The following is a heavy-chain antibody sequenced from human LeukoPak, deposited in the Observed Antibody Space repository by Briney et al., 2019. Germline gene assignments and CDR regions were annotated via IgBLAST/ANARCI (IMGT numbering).Heavy chain of an antibody. CDR2: IYSSGST. CDR3: ARQYGNWYFDL. D-gene: IGHD4-17*01. Sequence: SETLSLTCPVSGGSISSYYWSWIRQPPGEGLEWIGYIYSSGSTSYNPSLKSRVTISVDTSKNQFSLKLSSVTAADTAVYYCARQYGNWYFDLWGRGTLVTVSS. CDR1: GGSISSYY. J-gene: IGHJ2*01. V-gene: IGHV4-59*08.